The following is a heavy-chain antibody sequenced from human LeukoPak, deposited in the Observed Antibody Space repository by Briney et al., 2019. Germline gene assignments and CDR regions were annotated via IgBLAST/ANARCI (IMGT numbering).Heavy chain of an antibody. CDR1: GGSISSGGYY. CDR3: ARGGYCSGGSCATGQWFDP. CDR2: IYYSGST. J-gene: IGHJ5*02. V-gene: IGHV4-31*03. D-gene: IGHD2-15*01. Sequence: SETLSLTCTVSGGSISSGGYYWSWIRQHPGKGLEWIGYIYYSGSTYYNPSLKSRVTISVDTSKNQFSLKLSSVTAADTAVYYCARGGYCSGGSCATGQWFDPWGQGILATVSS.